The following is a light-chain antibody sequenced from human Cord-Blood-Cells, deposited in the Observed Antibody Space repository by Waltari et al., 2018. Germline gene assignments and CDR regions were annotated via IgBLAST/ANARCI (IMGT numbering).Light chain of an antibody. CDR3: QQRSNWPST. CDR1: QSVSSY. Sequence: EIVLTQSPATLSLSPGERATLYCRASQSVSSYLAWYQQKPGQAPRLLIYDASNRATGIPARFSGSGSGTDFTLTISSLEPEDFAVYYCQQRSNWPSTFGQGTRLEIK. J-gene: IGKJ5*01. V-gene: IGKV3-11*01. CDR2: DAS.